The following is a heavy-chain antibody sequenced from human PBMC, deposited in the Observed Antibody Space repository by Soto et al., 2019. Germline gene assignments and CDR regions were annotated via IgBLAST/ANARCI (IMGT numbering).Heavy chain of an antibody. D-gene: IGHD6-6*01. CDR2: ISADGSEK. CDR1: GFTFSYSW. CDR3: ARTPRLHDA. J-gene: IGHJ5*02. Sequence: GGSMRLSCAASGFTFSYSWMNWVRQAPGKGLEWVAYISADGSEKMHVASVTGRFTISRDNAKNSLFLEMNNLRAEDTAVYYCARTPRLHDAWGLGTLVTVS. V-gene: IGHV3-7*01.